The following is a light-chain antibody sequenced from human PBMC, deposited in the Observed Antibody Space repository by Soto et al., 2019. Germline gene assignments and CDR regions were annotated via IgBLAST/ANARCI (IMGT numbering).Light chain of an antibody. CDR1: HSVTQS. J-gene: IGKJ1*01. CDR2: GPX. CDR3: HQYGRSPTWP. Sequence: EIVLTQSPGTLTLSLGERGTLSXRASHSVTQSLSWYQQKAGQXTRILXXGPXSRATGIPERFSGSVSGKGFTLTISRLKPEYFAAYYCHQYGRSPTWPFGQGTKVDIK. V-gene: IGKV3-20*01.